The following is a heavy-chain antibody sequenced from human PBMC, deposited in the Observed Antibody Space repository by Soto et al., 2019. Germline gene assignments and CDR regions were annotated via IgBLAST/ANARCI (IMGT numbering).Heavy chain of an antibody. D-gene: IGHD3-3*01. J-gene: IGHJ5*02. CDR2: ISAYNGNT. CDR1: GYTFTSCG. V-gene: IGHV1-18*01. Sequence: ASVKVSCKASGYTFTSCGISWVRQAPGQGLEWMGWISAYNGNTNYAQKLQGRVTMTTDTSTSTAYMELRSLRSDDTAVYYCARVLYYDFWSGYSTEYNWFDPWGQGTLVTVSS. CDR3: ARVLYYDFWSGYSTEYNWFDP.